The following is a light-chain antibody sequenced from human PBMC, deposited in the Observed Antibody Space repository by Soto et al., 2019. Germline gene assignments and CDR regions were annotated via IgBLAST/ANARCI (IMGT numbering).Light chain of an antibody. CDR3: QQSYSTPYT. Sequence: DIQMTQSPSSLSASVGDRVTITCRASQSISSYLNWYQQKPGKAPKLLIYAASSLQSVVPSRFSGSGSGTDFTLTISSLQPEDFATYSCQQSYSTPYTFGQGTKVDIK. J-gene: IGKJ2*01. CDR2: AAS. CDR1: QSISSY. V-gene: IGKV1-39*01.